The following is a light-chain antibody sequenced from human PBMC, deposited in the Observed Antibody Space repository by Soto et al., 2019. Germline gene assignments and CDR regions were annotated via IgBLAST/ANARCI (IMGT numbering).Light chain of an antibody. CDR2: EGS. J-gene: IGLJ1*01. V-gene: IGLV2-23*01. Sequence: QSALTQPASVSGSLGQSITISCTGSNSDVGGYNLVSWYQQYPGTAPKLMIHEGSKRPSGVSNRFSGSKSGNTASLTISGLQAEDEADYYCCSYAGSSTYVFGSGTKVTVL. CDR1: NSDVGGYNL. CDR3: CSYAGSSTYV.